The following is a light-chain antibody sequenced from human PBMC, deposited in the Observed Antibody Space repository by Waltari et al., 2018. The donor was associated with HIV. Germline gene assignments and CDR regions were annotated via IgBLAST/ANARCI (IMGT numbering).Light chain of an antibody. V-gene: IGLV1-40*01. CDR2: GNS. CDR1: SSNIGAGYD. CDR3: QSYDSSLSGPVV. J-gene: IGLJ2*01. Sequence: QSVLTQPPSVSGAPGQRVTISCTGSSSNIGAGYDVHWYQQLPGTAPKLLIYGNSNRPSGVPDRFSGSKSGTSASLAITGLQAEDEAVYYCQSYDSSLSGPVVFGGGTNLVVL.